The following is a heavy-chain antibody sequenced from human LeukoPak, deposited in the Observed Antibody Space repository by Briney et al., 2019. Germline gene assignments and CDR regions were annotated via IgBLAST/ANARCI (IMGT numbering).Heavy chain of an antibody. CDR3: AKGGWGCSSTSCYADAFDI. J-gene: IGHJ3*02. CDR1: GFTFSSYA. CDR2: TSGSGGST. V-gene: IGHV3-23*01. Sequence: GGSLRLSCAASGFTFSSYAMSWVRQAPGKGLEWVSATSGSGGSTYYADSVKGRFTISRDNSKNTLYLQMNSLRAEDTAVYYCAKGGWGCSSTSCYADAFDIWGQGTMVTVSS. D-gene: IGHD2-2*01.